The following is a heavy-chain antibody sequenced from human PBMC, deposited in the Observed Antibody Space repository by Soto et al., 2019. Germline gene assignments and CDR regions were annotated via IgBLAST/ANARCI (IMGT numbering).Heavy chain of an antibody. J-gene: IGHJ3*02. CDR3: ARSGEGKSGAFDI. CDR2: IDPTDSYT. Sequence: GESLKISCKASGYTFTNYWISWVRQMPGKGLEWMGRIDPTDSYTNYSPSFQGHVTISVDKSGTTAYLQWSSLKASDTAIYYCARSGEGKSGAFDIWGQGTTVTVSS. V-gene: IGHV5-10-1*01. CDR1: GYTFTNYW. D-gene: IGHD3-10*01.